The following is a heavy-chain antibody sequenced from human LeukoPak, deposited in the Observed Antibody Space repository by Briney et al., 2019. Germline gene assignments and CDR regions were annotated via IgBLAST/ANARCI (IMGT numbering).Heavy chain of an antibody. Sequence: PGGSLRLSCAASGFTFSSYWMNGVRQAPGKGLEWVANIKQDGREKYYVDSVKGRFTISRDNAKHSLYLQMNSLRAEDTAVYYCARDLLHYYDSSGTEYWGQGTLVTVSS. CDR1: GFTFSSYW. CDR2: IKQDGREK. CDR3: ARDLLHYYDSSGTEY. D-gene: IGHD3-22*01. V-gene: IGHV3-7*01. J-gene: IGHJ4*02.